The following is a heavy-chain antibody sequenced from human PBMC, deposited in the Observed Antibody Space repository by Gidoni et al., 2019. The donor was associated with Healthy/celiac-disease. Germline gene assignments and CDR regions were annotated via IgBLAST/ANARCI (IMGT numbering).Heavy chain of an antibody. J-gene: IGHJ4*02. CDR1: GGSISSYY. V-gene: IGHV4-59*08. CDR3: ARQKAVAAPHFDY. CDR2: IYYSGST. D-gene: IGHD6-19*01. Sequence: QVQLQESGPGLVKPSETLSLTCTVSGGSISSYYWSWIRQPPGKGLEWIGYIYYSGSTNYNPSLKSRVTISVDTSKNQFSLKLSSVTAADTAVYYCARQKAVAAPHFDYWGQGTLVTVSS.